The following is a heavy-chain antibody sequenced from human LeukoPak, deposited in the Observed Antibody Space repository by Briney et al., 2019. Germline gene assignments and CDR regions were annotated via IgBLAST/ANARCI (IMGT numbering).Heavy chain of an antibody. D-gene: IGHD3-3*01. CDR2: IYYSGST. Sequence: SETLSLTCTVSGGSVSSYYWSWIRQPPGKGLEWIGYIYYSGSTNYNPSLKSRVTISVDTSKNQFSLKLSSVTAADTAVYYCARGSYYDFWSGYYTRFQGLDHWGQGTLVTVSS. J-gene: IGHJ4*02. V-gene: IGHV4-59*02. CDR3: ARGSYYDFWSGYYTRFQGLDH. CDR1: GGSVSSYY.